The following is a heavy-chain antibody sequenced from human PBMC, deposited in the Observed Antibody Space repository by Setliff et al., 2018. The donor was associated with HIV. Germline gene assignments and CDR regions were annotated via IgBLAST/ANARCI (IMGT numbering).Heavy chain of an antibody. V-gene: IGHV5-51*01. D-gene: IGHD1-26*01. J-gene: IGHJ4*02. CDR2: IYPNDFDT. Sequence: PGESLKISCETSGYIFTHYWIGWVRQMPGKGLECMGIIYPNDFDTKYSPSFQGQVTISADRSTNTAYLQMDSLKTEDTAVYYCTRHGPAPSGTYWDYFDYWGQGTLVTVSS. CDR1: GYIFTHYW. CDR3: TRHGPAPSGTYWDYFDY.